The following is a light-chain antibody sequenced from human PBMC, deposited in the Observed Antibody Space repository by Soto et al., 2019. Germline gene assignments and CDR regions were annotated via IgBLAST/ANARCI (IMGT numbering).Light chain of an antibody. Sequence: QSALTQPRSVSGSPGQSVTISCTGTSSDVGVYNYVSWYQQHPGKAPKLMIYDVSKRTSGVPDRFSGSKSGNTASLTISGLQAEDEADYYCCSYAGSSYVFGTGTKLTVL. J-gene: IGLJ1*01. V-gene: IGLV2-11*01. CDR2: DVS. CDR1: SSDVGVYNY. CDR3: CSYAGSSYV.